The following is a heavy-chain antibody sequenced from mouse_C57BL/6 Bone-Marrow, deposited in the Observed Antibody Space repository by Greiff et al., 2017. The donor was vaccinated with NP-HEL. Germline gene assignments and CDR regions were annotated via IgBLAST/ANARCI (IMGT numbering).Heavy chain of an antibody. CDR3: VRSICYDRFAY. CDR2: IRSKSNNYAT. V-gene: IGHV10-1*01. D-gene: IGHD2-3*01. J-gene: IGHJ3*01. CDR1: GFSFNTYA. Sequence: EVKLMESGGGLVQPKGSLKLSCAASGFSFNTYAMNWVRQAPGKGLEWVARIRSKSNNYATYYADSVKDRFTISRDDSESMLYLQMNNLKTEDTAIYYCVRSICYDRFAYWGQGTLVTVSA.